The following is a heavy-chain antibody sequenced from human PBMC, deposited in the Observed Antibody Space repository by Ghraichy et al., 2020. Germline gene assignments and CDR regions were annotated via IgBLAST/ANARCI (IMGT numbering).Heavy chain of an antibody. D-gene: IGHD1-26*01. CDR1: GFTFSNYA. J-gene: IGHJ4*02. CDR3: VKKRFGIAGAPRDFDY. CDR2: ISGRGDGT. Sequence: GESLNISCAASGFTFSNYAMYWVRQAPGKGLEWVSAISGRGDGTFYAESVKGRFTICRDNSKSTLCLQMSSLRVEDTAVYYCVKKRFGIAGAPRDFDYWGQGTLVTVSS. V-gene: IGHV3-23*01.